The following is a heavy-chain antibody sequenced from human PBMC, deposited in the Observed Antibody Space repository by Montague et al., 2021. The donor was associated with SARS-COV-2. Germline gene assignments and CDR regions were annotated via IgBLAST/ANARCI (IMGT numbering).Heavy chain of an antibody. D-gene: IGHD2-2*01. CDR2: IYISGST. J-gene: IGHJ6*04. Sequence: TLSLTCSVSGGSISSGSYYWSWIRQPAGKGLEWIGRIYISGSTNYNPSLKSRVTMSVDTSKNQFSLKLSSVTAADTAVYYCARTVVVPAAMSRYYGMDXWGKGTSVTVSS. V-gene: IGHV4-61*02. CDR1: GGSISSGSYY. CDR3: ARTVVVPAAMSRYYGMDX.